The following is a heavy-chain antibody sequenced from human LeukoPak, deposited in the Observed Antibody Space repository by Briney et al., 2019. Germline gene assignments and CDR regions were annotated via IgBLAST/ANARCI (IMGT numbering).Heavy chain of an antibody. CDR3: ARDPREWDLALAENYYYGMDV. Sequence: ASVKVSCKASGGTFSSYAISWVRQAPGQGLEWMGGIIPIFGTANYAQKFQGRVTVTADESTSTAYMELSSLRSEDTAVYYCARDPREWDLALAENYYYGMDVWGQGTTVTVSS. CDR2: IIPIFGTA. D-gene: IGHD6-19*01. CDR1: GGTFSSYA. J-gene: IGHJ6*02. V-gene: IGHV1-69*13.